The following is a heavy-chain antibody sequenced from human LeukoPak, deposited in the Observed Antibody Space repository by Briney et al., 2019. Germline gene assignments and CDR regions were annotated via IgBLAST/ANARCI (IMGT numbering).Heavy chain of an antibody. CDR1: GFTFSSYW. D-gene: IGHD3-10*01. V-gene: IGHV3-74*01. Sequence: GGSLRLSCAASGFTFSSYWMHWVRQAPGKGLVWVSRINSDGSSTSYADSVKGLFTISRDNAKNTLYLQMNSLRAGDTAVYYCARANYYGSGRAAFDIWGQGTMVTVSS. CDR3: ARANYYGSGRAAFDI. J-gene: IGHJ3*02. CDR2: INSDGSST.